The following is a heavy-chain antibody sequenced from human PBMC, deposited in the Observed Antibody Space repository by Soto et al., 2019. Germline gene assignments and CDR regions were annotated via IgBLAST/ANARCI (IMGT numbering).Heavy chain of an antibody. Sequence: ASVKVSFKARSDTFTIYYSNWGLHSPVQWLEVMGVINPHGVSTAYAQKFKGRVTFTRDTSASTVYMEVSSLTSEDTAMYYCARSSGGNFGIIIEGNNWLEHWGQRTLVTVSS. V-gene: IGHV1-46*01. CDR1: SDTFTIYY. CDR2: INPHGVST. CDR3: ARSSGGNFGIIIEGNNWLEH. D-gene: IGHD1-26*01. J-gene: IGHJ5*02.